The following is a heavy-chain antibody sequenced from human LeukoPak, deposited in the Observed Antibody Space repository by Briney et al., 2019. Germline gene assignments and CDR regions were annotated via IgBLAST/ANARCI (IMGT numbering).Heavy chain of an antibody. J-gene: IGHJ5*02. Sequence: SQALSLTCAISGDSVSSNSAAWNWIRQSPSRGLEWLGRTYYRSKWYTYYAVSVKCRITINSDTSKNQFSLQLNSVTPEDTAVYYCARGWGGNIDQWGQGTLVTVSS. CDR3: ARGWGGNIDQ. D-gene: IGHD3-16*01. V-gene: IGHV6-1*01. CDR2: TYYRSKWYT. CDR1: GDSVSSNSAA.